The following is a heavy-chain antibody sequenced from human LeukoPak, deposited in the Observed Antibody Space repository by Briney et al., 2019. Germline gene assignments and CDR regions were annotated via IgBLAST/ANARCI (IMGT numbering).Heavy chain of an antibody. CDR2: IYYSGST. D-gene: IGHD2-15*01. CDR1: GVSISSYY. Sequence: PSETLSLTCTVSGVSISSYYWSWIRQPPGKGLEWIGYIYYSGSTNYNPSLKSRVTISVDTSKNQFSLKLSSVTAADTAVYYCARLRDDSGGSWTFDIWGQGTMVTVSS. CDR3: ARLRDDSGGSWTFDI. V-gene: IGHV4-59*01. J-gene: IGHJ3*02.